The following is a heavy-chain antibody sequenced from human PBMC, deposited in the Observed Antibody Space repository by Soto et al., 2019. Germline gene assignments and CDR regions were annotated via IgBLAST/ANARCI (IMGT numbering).Heavy chain of an antibody. CDR3: ARYHSWQDLVSWFDP. Sequence: ASVKVSCKTSGSWFTSHYMHWVRQALGQGLEWMGTINPGTGRAAYAQQFQGRVTMTRDTSTNTVYMELTSLTSEDTATYYCARYHSWQDLVSWFDPRAQGTPDPVSS. V-gene: IGHV1-46*03. CDR2: INPGTGRA. D-gene: IGHD3-10*01. J-gene: IGHJ5*02. CDR1: GSWFTSHY.